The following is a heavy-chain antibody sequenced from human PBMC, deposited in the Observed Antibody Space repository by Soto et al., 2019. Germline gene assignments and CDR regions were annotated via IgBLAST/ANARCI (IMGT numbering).Heavy chain of an antibody. CDR2: IYYSGST. D-gene: IGHD6-13*01. Sequence: HSETLSLTCTVSGGSISSGGYYWSWIRQHPGKGLEWIGYIYYSGSTYYNPSLKSRVTISVDTSKNQFSLKLSSVTAADTAVYYCARGGSSSWYSSGMDVWGQGTTVTVSS. CDR3: ARGGSSSWYSSGMDV. V-gene: IGHV4-31*03. CDR1: GGSISSGGYY. J-gene: IGHJ6*02.